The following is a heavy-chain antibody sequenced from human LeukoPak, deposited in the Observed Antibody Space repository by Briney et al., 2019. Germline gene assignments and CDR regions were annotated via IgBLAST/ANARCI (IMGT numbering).Heavy chain of an antibody. Sequence: SETLSLTCIVSGGSIGSYYWSWIRQPPGKGLGWIGHIYYSGSTDYNPSLRSRVTISVDTSKNQFSLRLSSVTAADTAVYYCARDRSDGSGYYGYYFDYWGQGTLVSVSS. CDR3: ARDRSDGSGYYGYYFDY. CDR2: IYYSGST. V-gene: IGHV4-59*01. D-gene: IGHD3-22*01. J-gene: IGHJ4*02. CDR1: GGSIGSYY.